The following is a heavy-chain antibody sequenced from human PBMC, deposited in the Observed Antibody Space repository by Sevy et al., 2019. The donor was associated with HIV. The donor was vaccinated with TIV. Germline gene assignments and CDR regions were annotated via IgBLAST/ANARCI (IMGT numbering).Heavy chain of an antibody. V-gene: IGHV3-9*01. CDR1: GFTFDDYA. J-gene: IGHJ6*02. CDR3: AKGGNDYDSNRMDV. Sequence: GGSLRLSCAASGFTFDDYAMHWVRQAPGKGLEWVSGISWNSGSIGYADSVKGRFTVSRDNGKNYLYLQMNSLRAEDTALYYCAKGGNDYDSNRMDVWGQGTTVTVSS. D-gene: IGHD3-22*01. CDR2: ISWNSGSI.